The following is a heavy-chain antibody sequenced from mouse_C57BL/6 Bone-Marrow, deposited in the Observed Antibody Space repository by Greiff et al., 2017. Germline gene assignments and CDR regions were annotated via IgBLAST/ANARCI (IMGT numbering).Heavy chain of an antibody. Sequence: EVKVEESGGGLVQPGGSMKLSCVASGFTFSNYWMNWVRQSPEKGLEWVAQIRLKSDNYATHYAESVKGRFTISRDDSKSSVYLQMNNLRAEDTGNYYCTYYGSRRYYFDYWGQGTTLTVSS. V-gene: IGHV6-3*01. CDR2: IRLKSDNYAT. CDR3: TYYGSRRYYFDY. CDR1: GFTFSNYW. D-gene: IGHD1-1*01. J-gene: IGHJ2*01.